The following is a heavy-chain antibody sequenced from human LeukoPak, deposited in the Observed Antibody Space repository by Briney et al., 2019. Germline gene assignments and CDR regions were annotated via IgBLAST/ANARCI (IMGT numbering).Heavy chain of an antibody. D-gene: IGHD3-10*01. CDR2: ISSSGSTI. J-gene: IGHJ4*02. CDR3: ARSTVWFGGPLEEDY. V-gene: IGHV3-21*04. Sequence: PGGSLRLSCAASGFTFSSYSMNWVRQAPGKGLEWVSSISSSGSTIYYADSVKGRFTISRDNAKNSLYLQMNSLRAEDTAVYYCARSTVWFGGPLEEDYWGQGILVTVSS. CDR1: GFTFSSYS.